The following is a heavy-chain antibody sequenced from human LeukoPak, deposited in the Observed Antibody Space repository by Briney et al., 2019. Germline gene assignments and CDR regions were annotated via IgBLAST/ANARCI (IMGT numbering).Heavy chain of an antibody. V-gene: IGHV1-18*01. CDR1: GYTFTSYG. Sequence: ASVKVSCKASGYTFTSYGISWVRQAPGQGLEWMGWISAYNGNTNYAQKLQGRVTMTTDTSTSTAYMELRSLRSDDTAVYYCAREADILTGYYPLGNFDYWGQGTLVTVSS. D-gene: IGHD3-9*01. J-gene: IGHJ4*02. CDR2: ISAYNGNT. CDR3: AREADILTGYYPLGNFDY.